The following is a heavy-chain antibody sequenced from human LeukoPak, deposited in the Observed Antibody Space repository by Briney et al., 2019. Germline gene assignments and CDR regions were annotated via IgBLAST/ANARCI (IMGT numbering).Heavy chain of an antibody. CDR1: GGSISSNSYY. J-gene: IGHJ4*02. D-gene: IGHD5-18*01. CDR3: ARLSTTMSPKIDY. CDR2: VYYTGST. V-gene: IGHV4-39*01. Sequence: SETLSLTCTVPGGSISSNSYYWGWVRQPPGKGLEWIGSVYYTGSTSYSPSLGSRVTISVDTSKNQLSLKLRSVTAADTAVYYCARLSTTMSPKIDYWGQGTLVTVSS.